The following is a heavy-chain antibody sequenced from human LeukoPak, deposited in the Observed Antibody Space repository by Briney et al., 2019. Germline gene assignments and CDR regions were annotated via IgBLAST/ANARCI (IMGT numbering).Heavy chain of an antibody. V-gene: IGHV3-21*01. CDR1: GFTFSSYS. CDR3: ARDLAAAGTGYYYYYMDV. CDR2: ISSSSSYI. J-gene: IGHJ6*03. D-gene: IGHD6-13*01. Sequence: PGGSLRLSCAASGFTFSSYSMNWVRQAPGKGLEWVSSISSSSSYIYYADSVKGRFTISRDNAKNSLYLQMNSLRAEDTAVYYCARDLAAAGTGYYYYYMDVWGKGTTVTISS.